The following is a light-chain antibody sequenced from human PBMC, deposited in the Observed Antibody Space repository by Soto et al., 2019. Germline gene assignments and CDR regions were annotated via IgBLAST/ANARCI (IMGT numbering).Light chain of an antibody. J-gene: IGKJ2*01. CDR2: KAS. CDR3: HQYNSYLYT. Sequence: DIQMTQSPSTLSASVGDRVTITCRASQSISSWLAWYQQKPGKAPKLLIYKASSLESGVPSRFSGSGSGTEFTITISSLQTDDFASYYCHQYNSYLYTFGQGTKLEIK. CDR1: QSISSW. V-gene: IGKV1-5*03.